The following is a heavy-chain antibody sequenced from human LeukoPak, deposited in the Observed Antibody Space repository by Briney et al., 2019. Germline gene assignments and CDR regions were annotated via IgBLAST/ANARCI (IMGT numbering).Heavy chain of an antibody. V-gene: IGHV4-34*01. D-gene: IGHD5-18*01. CDR1: GGSFSGYY. Sequence: PSETLSLTCAVYGGSFSGYYWSWIRQPPGKGLEWIGEINHSGSTNYNPSLKSRVTISVDTSKNQFSLKLSSVTAADTAVYYCARRGGKVPSTRYSYGGFLDYWGQGTLVTVSS. CDR2: INHSGST. CDR3: ARRGGKVPSTRYSYGGFLDY. J-gene: IGHJ4*02.